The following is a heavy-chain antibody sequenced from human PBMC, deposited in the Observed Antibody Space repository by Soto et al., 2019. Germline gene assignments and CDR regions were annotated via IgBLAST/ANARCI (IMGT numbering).Heavy chain of an antibody. Sequence: QVQLQQWGAGLLKPSETLSLTCAVYGGSFSGYYWSWIRQPPGKGLEWIGEINHSGSTNYNPSLKSRVTISVDTSKNQSSLKLSSVTAADTAVYYCAIAHRVQCFGEFPLDYWGQGTLVTVAS. CDR2: INHSGST. V-gene: IGHV4-34*01. D-gene: IGHD3-10*01. J-gene: IGHJ4*02. CDR3: AIAHRVQCFGEFPLDY. CDR1: GGSFSGYY.